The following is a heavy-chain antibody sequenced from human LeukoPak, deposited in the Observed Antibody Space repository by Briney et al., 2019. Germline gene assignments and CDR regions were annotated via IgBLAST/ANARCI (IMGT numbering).Heavy chain of an antibody. V-gene: IGHV3-21*01. Sequence: GGSLRLSCAASGFTFSSYSMNWVRQAPGKGLELVSSISSSSSYIYYADSVKGRFTISRDNAKNSLYLQMNSLRAEDTAVYYCARDPGIAVAGTFDYWGQGTLVTVSS. CDR3: ARDPGIAVAGTFDY. J-gene: IGHJ4*02. CDR1: GFTFSSYS. CDR2: ISSSSSYI. D-gene: IGHD6-19*01.